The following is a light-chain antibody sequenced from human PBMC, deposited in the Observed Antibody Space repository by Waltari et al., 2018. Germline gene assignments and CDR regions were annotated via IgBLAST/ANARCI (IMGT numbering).Light chain of an antibody. CDR3: QNHERLPAT. J-gene: IGKJ1*01. CDR2: AAS. V-gene: IGKV3-20*01. CDR1: QSIGKY. Sequence: EVVLLQSPGTLSLSPGARPTLSCRASQSIGKYLVGYQQRPAQAPRLLIYAASTRATGIPERFRGSGYGTDFSLTISRLEPEDFAVYYCQNHERLPATFGQGTKVEIK.